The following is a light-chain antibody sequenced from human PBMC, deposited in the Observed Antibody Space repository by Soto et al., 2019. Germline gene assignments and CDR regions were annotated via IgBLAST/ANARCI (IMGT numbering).Light chain of an antibody. CDR2: DVT. Sequence: QSALTQPRSVSGSPGQSVTISCTGTSSDVGAYDSVSWYQQHPGKAPKLMIYDVTKRPSGVPDRFSGSKSGSTASLTISGLQAEDEADYYCCSYAGSYTFYVFGTGTKGTVL. V-gene: IGLV2-11*01. CDR3: CSYAGSYTFYV. CDR1: SSDVGAYDS. J-gene: IGLJ1*01.